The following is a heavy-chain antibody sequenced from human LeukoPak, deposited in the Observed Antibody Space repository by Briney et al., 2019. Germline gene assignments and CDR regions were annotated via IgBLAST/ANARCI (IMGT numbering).Heavy chain of an antibody. V-gene: IGHV3-21*01. CDR3: ARDLGGDSSAMAGAFDI. CDR1: GFTFSSYS. CDR2: ISSSSSYI. Sequence: GGSLRLXCAASGFTFSSYSMNWVRQAPGKVLEWVSSISSSSSYIYYADSVKGRFTISRDNAKNSLYLQMNSLRAEDTAVYYCARDLGGDSSAMAGAFDIWGQGTMVTVSS. D-gene: IGHD3-22*01. J-gene: IGHJ3*02.